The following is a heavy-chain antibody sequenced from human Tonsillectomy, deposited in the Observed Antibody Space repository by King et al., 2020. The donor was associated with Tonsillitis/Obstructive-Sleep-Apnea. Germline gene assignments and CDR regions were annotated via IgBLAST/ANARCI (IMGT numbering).Heavy chain of an antibody. D-gene: IGHD2-2*01. CDR2: ISYDGSNK. CDR3: ARGSGYCSSASCPYNWFDP. Sequence: GQLVQSGGGVVQPGRSLRLSCAASGFTFSSYGMYWVRQAPGKGLEWVAVISYDGSNKYYVDSVKGRFTISRDNSKNTLYLQMNSLRAEDTAVYYCARGSGYCSSASCPYNWFDPWGQGTLVTVSS. V-gene: IGHV3-30*03. CDR1: GFTFSSYG. J-gene: IGHJ5*02.